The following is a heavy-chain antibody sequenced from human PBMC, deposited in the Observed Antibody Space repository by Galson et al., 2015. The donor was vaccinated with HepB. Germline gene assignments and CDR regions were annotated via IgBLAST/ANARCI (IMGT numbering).Heavy chain of an antibody. Sequence: PALVKPTQTLTLTCTVSGFSLSNARMGVSWIRQPPGKALEWLAHIFSNDEKSYSTSLKSRLTISKDTSKSQVVLTMTNMDPVDTATYYCARGVEHYGSGSYSARGYYYYGMDVWGQGTTVTVSS. CDR3: ARGVEHYGSGSYSARGYYYYGMDV. V-gene: IGHV2-26*01. D-gene: IGHD3-10*01. CDR1: GFSLSNARMG. CDR2: IFSNDEK. J-gene: IGHJ6*02.